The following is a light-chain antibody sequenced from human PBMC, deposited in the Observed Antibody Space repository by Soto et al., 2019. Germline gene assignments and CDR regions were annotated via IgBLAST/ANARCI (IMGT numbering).Light chain of an antibody. CDR3: CSYAGSYTWV. V-gene: IGLV2-11*01. CDR2: DVS. J-gene: IGLJ1*01. Sequence: QSALTQPRSVSGSPGQSVTSSCTGTSSDVGGYNFVSWYQQHPGKAPKLMIYDVSKRPSGVPDRFSGSKSGNTASLTISGLQAEEEADYCCCSYAGSYTWVFGAGTKLTVL. CDR1: SSDVGGYNF.